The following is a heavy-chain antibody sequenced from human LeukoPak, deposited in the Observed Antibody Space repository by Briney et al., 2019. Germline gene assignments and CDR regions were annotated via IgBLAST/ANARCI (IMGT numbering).Heavy chain of an antibody. D-gene: IGHD3-16*01. Sequence: GASVKVSCKASGYSFTSYYMHWVRQAPGQGLEWMGIINPSGGSASYAQKFQGRVTMTRDMSTSTVYMELSSLRSEDTAVYYCARDYELGKNYYYYYMDVWGKGTTVTVSS. CDR2: INPSGGSA. V-gene: IGHV1-46*01. CDR1: GYSFTSYY. CDR3: ARDYELGKNYYYYYMDV. J-gene: IGHJ6*03.